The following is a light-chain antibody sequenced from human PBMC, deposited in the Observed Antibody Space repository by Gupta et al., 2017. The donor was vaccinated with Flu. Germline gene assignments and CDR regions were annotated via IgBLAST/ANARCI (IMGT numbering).Light chain of an antibody. J-gene: IGKJ5*01. CDR3: QQDGGSPLIS. CDR2: GAS. V-gene: IGKV3-20*01. CDR1: QYFSNRF. Sequence: EIVLTQSPGTLSLSPGETATLSCRTSQYFSNRFLAWYQQQPGQAPRLLIYGASSRDTGIPERFSGSGSGTDFTLTISRRELEDFAVYYCQQDGGSPLISFGQGTRLEIK.